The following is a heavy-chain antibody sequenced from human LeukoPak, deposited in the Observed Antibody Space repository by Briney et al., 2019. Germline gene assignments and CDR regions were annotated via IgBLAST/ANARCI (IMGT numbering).Heavy chain of an antibody. J-gene: IGHJ6*03. D-gene: IGHD6-6*01. CDR2: IYYSGGT. CDR1: GGSISSYY. Sequence: PSETLSLTCTVSGGSISSYYWSWLRQPPGKGLEWIGYIYYSGGTNYNPSLKSRVTISVDTSKNQFSLKLSSVTAADTAVYYCARGRIAARPYYYYYMDVWGKGTTVTVSS. CDR3: ARGRIAARPYYYYYMDV. V-gene: IGHV4-59*13.